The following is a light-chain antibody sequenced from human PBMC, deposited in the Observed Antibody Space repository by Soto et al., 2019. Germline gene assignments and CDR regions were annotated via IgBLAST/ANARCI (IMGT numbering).Light chain of an antibody. CDR2: GAS. CDR1: QSVRSRY. J-gene: IGKJ4*01. Sequence: EIVLTQSPGTLFLSPGERATLSCRASQSVRSRYVAWYQQKPGQAPRLLIYGASSRSTGIPDRFSGSGSGTYFTLTISRLEPEDLAVYYCQQYGDSPTFGGGTKVGIK. V-gene: IGKV3-20*01. CDR3: QQYGDSPT.